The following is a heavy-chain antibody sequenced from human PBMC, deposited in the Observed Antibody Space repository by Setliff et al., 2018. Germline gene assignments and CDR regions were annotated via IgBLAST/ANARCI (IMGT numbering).Heavy chain of an antibody. D-gene: IGHD3-10*01. CDR2: IYRNGNT. V-gene: IGHV4-38-2*01. Sequence: SETLSLTCSVSDFSINSGYYRGWIRQSPGEGLEWIGSIYRNGNTYYNPSLKSRVTISVDTSKNQFSLKLSSVTAADTAVYYCARFRRGVALGWFDPWGQGTLVTVS. CDR3: ARFRRGVALGWFDP. J-gene: IGHJ5*02. CDR1: DFSINSGYY.